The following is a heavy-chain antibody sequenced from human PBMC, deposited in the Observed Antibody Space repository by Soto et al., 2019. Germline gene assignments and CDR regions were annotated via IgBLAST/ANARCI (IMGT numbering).Heavy chain of an antibody. V-gene: IGHV3-30-3*01. CDR1: GFTFSSYA. CDR3: ARDLVVVVPAATNYYYYYYGMDV. Sequence: GGSLRLSCAASGFTFSSYAMHWVRQAPGKGLEWVAVISYDGSNEYYADSVKGRFTISRDNSKNTLYLQMNSLRAEDTAVYYCARDLVVVVPAATNYYYYYYGMDVWGQGTTVTVSS. J-gene: IGHJ6*02. D-gene: IGHD2-2*01. CDR2: ISYDGSNE.